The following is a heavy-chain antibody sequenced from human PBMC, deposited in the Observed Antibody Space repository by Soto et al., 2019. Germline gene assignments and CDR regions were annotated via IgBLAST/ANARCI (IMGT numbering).Heavy chain of an antibody. D-gene: IGHD6-19*01. CDR3: AKDRASGWYSAFDY. J-gene: IGHJ4*02. Sequence: EVQLLESGGGLVQPGGSLRLSCTTSGFSFSNYAMSWVRQAPEKGLEWVSAITSRADSTYSADSVKGRFTISRDNSQSTLYLQMTGLRAEDTAVYFCAKDRASGWYSAFDYWGQGALVTVSS. CDR1: GFSFSNYA. V-gene: IGHV3-23*01. CDR2: ITSRADST.